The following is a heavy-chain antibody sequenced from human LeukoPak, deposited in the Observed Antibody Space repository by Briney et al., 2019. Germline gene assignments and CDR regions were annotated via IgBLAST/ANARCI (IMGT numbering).Heavy chain of an antibody. J-gene: IGHJ4*02. CDR2: ISGSGGST. V-gene: IGHV3-23*01. CDR1: GFTFSSYA. D-gene: IGHD6-19*01. CDR3: AKATPKSIAVAGRPQAHY. Sequence: GGSLRLYCAASGFTFSSYAMSWVRQAPGKGLEWVSAISGSGGSTYYADSVKGRFTISRDNSKNTLYLQMNSLRAEDTAVYYCAKATPKSIAVAGRPQAHYWGQGTLVTVSS.